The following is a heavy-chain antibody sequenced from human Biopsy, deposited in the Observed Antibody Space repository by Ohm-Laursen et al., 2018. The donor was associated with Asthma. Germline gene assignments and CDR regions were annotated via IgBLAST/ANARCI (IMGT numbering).Heavy chain of an antibody. CDR3: ARFKRGYSYGYAGVFDY. CDR1: GSTFSSYS. V-gene: IGHV3-48*02. J-gene: IGHJ4*02. Sequence: LRLSCAASGSTFSSYSMNWVRQAPGKGLEWASYISSSSSTIYYADSVKGRFTISRDNAKNSLYLQMNSLRDEDTAVYYCARFKRGYSYGYAGVFDYWGQGTLVTVSS. D-gene: IGHD5-18*01. CDR2: ISSSSSTI.